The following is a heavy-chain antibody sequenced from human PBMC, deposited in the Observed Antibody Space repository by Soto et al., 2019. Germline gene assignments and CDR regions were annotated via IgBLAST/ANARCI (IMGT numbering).Heavy chain of an antibody. V-gene: IGHV4-34*01. D-gene: IGHD6-6*01. CDR2: ISQSGNA. CDR3: ARAPKVSGSSQTRPDF. CDR1: SGSFSGYY. J-gene: IGHJ4*02. Sequence: SETLSLTCSIYSGSFSGYYWSWIRQPPGKGLEWIGEISQSGNANYSPSLKSRVSISIDTSKKQFSLNLASVSAADTAVYYCARAPKVSGSSQTRPDFWGQGALVTVSS.